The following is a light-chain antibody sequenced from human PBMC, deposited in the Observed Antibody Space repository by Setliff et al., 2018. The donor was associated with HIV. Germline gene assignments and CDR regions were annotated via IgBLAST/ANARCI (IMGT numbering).Light chain of an antibody. CDR3: CSFTSSNTYG. CDR2: DVN. J-gene: IGLJ1*01. Sequence: QSVLTQAASVSGSPGQSITMSCTGTSRDVGGGSNYVSWFQQHPGKAPKLIIFDVNKRPSGVSDRFSASKSGNTASLTISGLQADDEADYYCCSFTSSNTYGFGTGTKVTVL. CDR1: SRDVGGGSNY. V-gene: IGLV2-14*03.